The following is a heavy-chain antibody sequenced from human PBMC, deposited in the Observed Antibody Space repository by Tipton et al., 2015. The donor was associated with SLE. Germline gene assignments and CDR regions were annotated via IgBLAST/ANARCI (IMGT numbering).Heavy chain of an antibody. CDR1: GGSISHRGAY. D-gene: IGHD5-12*01. V-gene: IGHV4-31*03. Sequence: TLSLTCTVSGGSISHRGAYLWSWIRQPPGKGLEWIGYIYYTGITSYNPSLESRVAISLDMSKNHVSLKVTSVTAADTAMYFCARVRAPDRGYSGYEIPGHYYHMDVWGKGTTVTVSS. CDR2: IYYTGIT. J-gene: IGHJ6*03. CDR3: ARVRAPDRGYSGYEIPGHYYHMDV.